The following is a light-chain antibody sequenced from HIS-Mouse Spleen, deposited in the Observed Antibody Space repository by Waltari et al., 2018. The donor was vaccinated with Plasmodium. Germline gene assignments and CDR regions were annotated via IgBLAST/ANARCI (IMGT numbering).Light chain of an antibody. J-gene: IGLJ1*01. CDR1: SSAVGGFNS. CDR3: CSYAGSYTYV. CDR2: DVS. V-gene: IGLV2-11*01. Sequence: QSALTQPRPVSASPRQPVTISCPGTSSAVGGFNSVSWYQQHPGTAPKLMIYDVSKRPSGVPDRFSGSKSGNTASLTISGLQAEDEADYYCCSYAGSYTYVFGTGTKVTVL.